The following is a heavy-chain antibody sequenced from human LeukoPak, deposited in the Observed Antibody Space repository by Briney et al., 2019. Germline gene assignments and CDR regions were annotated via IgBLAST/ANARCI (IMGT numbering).Heavy chain of an antibody. V-gene: IGHV4-38-2*01. Sequence: PSETLSLTCAVSGYSISSGYYWGWIRQPPGKGLEWIGSIYHSGSTYYNLSLKSRVTISVDTSKNQFSLKLSSVTAADTAVYYCARHRMAFGGVTPNLDYWGQGTLVTVSP. D-gene: IGHD3-16*01. CDR2: IYHSGST. J-gene: IGHJ4*02. CDR1: GYSISSGYY. CDR3: ARHRMAFGGVTPNLDY.